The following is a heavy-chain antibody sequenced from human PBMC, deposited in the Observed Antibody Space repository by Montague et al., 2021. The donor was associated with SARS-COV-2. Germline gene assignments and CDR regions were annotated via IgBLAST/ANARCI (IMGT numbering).Heavy chain of an antibody. CDR1: GGSISSSSYF. J-gene: IGHJ4*02. Sequence: SETLSLTCTVSGGSISSSSYFWGWIRQPPGKGLEWIGSIYYSGSTYYNPSLKSRVTISVDTSKNQFSLKLSSVTAADTAVFYCARKTSRGLTIFGVVTAPYWFDYWGQGTLVTVSS. CDR3: ARKTSRGLTIFGVVTAPYWFDY. CDR2: IYYSGST. D-gene: IGHD3-3*01. V-gene: IGHV4-39*01.